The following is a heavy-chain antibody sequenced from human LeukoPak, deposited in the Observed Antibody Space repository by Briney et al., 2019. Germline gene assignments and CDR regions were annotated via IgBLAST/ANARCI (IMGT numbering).Heavy chain of an antibody. V-gene: IGHV4-59*01. J-gene: IGHJ4*02. CDR3: ARRHPRRRNYYDSSGYYPFDY. Sequence: SETLSLTCTVSGGSMSNNYWSWIRQPPGKGLEWIGYIYYSGSTDYNPSLKSRVTISGDTSKNQFSLKLSSVTAADTAVYYCARRHPRRRNYYDSSGYYPFDYWGQGTLVTVSS. D-gene: IGHD3-22*01. CDR2: IYYSGST. CDR1: GGSMSNNY.